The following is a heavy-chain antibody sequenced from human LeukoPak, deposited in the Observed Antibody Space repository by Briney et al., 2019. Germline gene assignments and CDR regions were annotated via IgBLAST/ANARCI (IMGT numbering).Heavy chain of an antibody. CDR1: GFTFSSYS. CDR2: IISSSSYI. Sequence: GGSLRLSCAASGFTFSSYSMNWVRQAPGKGLEWVSSIISSSSYIYYADSVKGRFTISRDNAKNSLYLQMNSLRAEDTAVYYCAREGWFGELLNWFDPWGQGTLVTVSS. CDR3: AREGWFGELLNWFDP. J-gene: IGHJ5*02. D-gene: IGHD3-10*01. V-gene: IGHV3-21*01.